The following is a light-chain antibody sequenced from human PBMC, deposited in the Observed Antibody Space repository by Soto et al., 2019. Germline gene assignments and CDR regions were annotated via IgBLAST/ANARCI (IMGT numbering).Light chain of an antibody. V-gene: IGKV3-20*01. CDR2: DAS. CDR3: QHSGTSAL. CDR1: QSVSSSY. J-gene: IGKJ3*01. Sequence: EIVLTQSPGTLSLSPGERATLSCRASQSVSSSYLAWYQQKPGQAPRLLIYDASRATGIPDRFSGSGSVTAFTPTITRLEPEDFAVYYCQHSGTSALFGPGTKVAI.